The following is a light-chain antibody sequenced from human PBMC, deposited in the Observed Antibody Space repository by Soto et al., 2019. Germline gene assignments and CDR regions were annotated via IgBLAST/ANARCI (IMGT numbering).Light chain of an antibody. Sequence: QSVLTQPPSASGSPGQSVAISCTGTSSDVGGYNYVSWYQQYPGKAPKLIMYEVTKRPSGVPDRLSGSKSGNTASLTVSGLQAEDEADYYCCSYVGSNNYVFGTGTKVTVL. CDR1: SSDVGGYNY. CDR2: EVT. CDR3: CSYVGSNNYV. V-gene: IGLV2-8*01. J-gene: IGLJ1*01.